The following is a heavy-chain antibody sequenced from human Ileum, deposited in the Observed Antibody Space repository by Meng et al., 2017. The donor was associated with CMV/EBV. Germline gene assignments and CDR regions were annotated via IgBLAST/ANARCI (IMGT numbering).Heavy chain of an antibody. V-gene: IGHV4-59*01. CDR1: GVSISSYY. Sequence: SETLSLTCSVSGVSISSYYWNWIRQPPGKGLEWIGYTHYTGSSSYNPSLSTRVTMSVETSKNQFSLQLSSVTAADTAVYYCARARVVPAAPSNYYYGMDVWGQGTTVTVSS. CDR3: ARARVVPAAPSNYYYGMDV. J-gene: IGHJ6*02. CDR2: THYTGSS. D-gene: IGHD2-2*01.